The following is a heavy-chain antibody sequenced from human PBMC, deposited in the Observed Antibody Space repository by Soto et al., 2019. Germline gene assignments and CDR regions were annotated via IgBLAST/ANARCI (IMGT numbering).Heavy chain of an antibody. J-gene: IGHJ4*02. V-gene: IGHV3-33*01. CDR2: IWYDGSNK. CDR1: GFTFSSYG. CDR3: ARDSTYYYDSSGPHFDY. D-gene: IGHD3-22*01. Sequence: QVQLVESGGGVVQPGRSLRLSCAASGFTFSSYGMHWVRQAPGKGLEWVAVIWYDGSNKYYADSVKGRFTISRDNSKNTLYLQINRLRAEDTAVYYCARDSTYYYDSSGPHFDYWGQGTLVTVSS.